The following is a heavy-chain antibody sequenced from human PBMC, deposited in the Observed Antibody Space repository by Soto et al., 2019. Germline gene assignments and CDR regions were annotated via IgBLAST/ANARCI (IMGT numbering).Heavy chain of an antibody. CDR3: ARGGISSGYYEGDY. J-gene: IGHJ4*02. V-gene: IGHV4-31*03. CDR1: GGSISSGGYY. Sequence: QVQLQESGPGLVKPSQTLSLTCTVSGGSISSGGYYWSWIRQHPGKGLEWIGYIYYSGSTYYNPSLKRRVTISVDTSKNQFSLKLSSVTAADTAVYYCARGGISSGYYEGDYWGQGTLVTVSS. D-gene: IGHD3-22*01. CDR2: IYYSGST.